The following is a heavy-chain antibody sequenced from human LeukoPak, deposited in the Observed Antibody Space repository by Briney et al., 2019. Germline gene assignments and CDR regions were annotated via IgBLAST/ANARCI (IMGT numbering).Heavy chain of an antibody. Sequence: PGGSLRLSCAASGFTFSSYGIHWVRQAPGKGLEWVAVISSDGRTTYYADSVKGRFTISRDNSKSTMYVQMNSLRTEDTAVYYCTKGGAVTGSMWFDHWGQGTLVTVSS. V-gene: IGHV3-30*18. CDR2: ISSDGRTT. CDR3: TKGGAVTGSMWFDH. CDR1: GFTFSSYG. D-gene: IGHD6-19*01. J-gene: IGHJ5*02.